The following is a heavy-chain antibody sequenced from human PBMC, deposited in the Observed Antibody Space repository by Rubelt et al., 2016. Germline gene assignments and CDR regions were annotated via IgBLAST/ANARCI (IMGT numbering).Heavy chain of an antibody. D-gene: IGHD6-13*01. V-gene: IGHV3-21*01. Sequence: AASGFTFSSYSMNWVRQAPGKGLEWVSSISSSSSYIYYADSVKGRFTISGDNAKNSLYLQMNSLRAEDMAVYYCARVLVGAAATFDYWGQGTLVTVSS. CDR2: ISSSSSYI. CDR1: GFTFSSYS. J-gene: IGHJ4*02. CDR3: ARVLVGAAATFDY.